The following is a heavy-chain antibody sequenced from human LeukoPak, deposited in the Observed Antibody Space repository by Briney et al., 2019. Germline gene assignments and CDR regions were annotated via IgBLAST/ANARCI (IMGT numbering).Heavy chain of an antibody. CDR1: GFTFSSYA. D-gene: IGHD6-19*01. CDR2: ISYDGSNK. Sequence: PGGSLRLSCAASGFTFSSYAMHWVRQAPGKGLEWVAFISYDGSNKYYADSVKGRFTISRDISKNTLYLQMNSLRAEDTAVYYCARELYSKGSGHPSTQFDPWGQGTLVTVSS. J-gene: IGHJ5*02. CDR3: ARELYSKGSGHPSTQFDP. V-gene: IGHV3-30-3*01.